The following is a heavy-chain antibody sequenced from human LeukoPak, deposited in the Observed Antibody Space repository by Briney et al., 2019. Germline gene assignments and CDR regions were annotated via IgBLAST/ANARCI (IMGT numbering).Heavy chain of an antibody. CDR3: ARWSGSVTARNYYYYMDV. J-gene: IGHJ6*03. CDR2: IYTSGTT. V-gene: IGHV4-61*02. CDR1: GGSVRRGNYY. D-gene: IGHD6-6*01. Sequence: SETLSLTCTVSGGSVRRGNYYWTWIRQLAGSGLEWIGRIYTSGTTDYNPSLRTRVTISVDASRNQFSLNLSSVTAADTAVYYCARWSGSVTARNYYYYMDVWGEGTTVTVSS.